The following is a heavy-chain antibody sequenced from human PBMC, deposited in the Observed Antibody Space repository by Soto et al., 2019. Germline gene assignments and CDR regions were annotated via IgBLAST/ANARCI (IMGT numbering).Heavy chain of an antibody. D-gene: IGHD6-19*01. J-gene: IGHJ6*02. CDR1: GFTFSSYG. V-gene: IGHV3-30*18. CDR3: AKVPQQWLVPYCYYGMDV. Sequence: GGSLRLSCAASGFTFSSYGMHWVRQAPGKGLEWVAVISYDGSNKYYADSVKGRFTISRDNSKNTLYLQMNSLRAEDTAVYYCAKVPQQWLVPYCYYGMDVWGQGTTVTVSS. CDR2: ISYDGSNK.